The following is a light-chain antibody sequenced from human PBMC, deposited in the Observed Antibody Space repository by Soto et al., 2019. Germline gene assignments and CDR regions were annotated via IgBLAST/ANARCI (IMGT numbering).Light chain of an antibody. J-gene: IGKJ1*01. CDR2: DAS. CDR1: QSISTW. CDR3: QHYNSYGT. Sequence: DIQMTQSPSTLSASVGDRVTITCRASQSISTWLAWYQQKPGKAPNLLIYDASILESGVPSRFGGSGSGTEFTLTISRVQPDDFASYYCQHYNSYGTFGQGTKVDIK. V-gene: IGKV1-5*01.